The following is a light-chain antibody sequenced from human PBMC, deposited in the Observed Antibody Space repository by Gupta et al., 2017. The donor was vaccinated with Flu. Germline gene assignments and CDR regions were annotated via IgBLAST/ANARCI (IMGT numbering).Light chain of an antibody. Sequence: QSVLTQPPSVSAAPGQRVTISCSGSSSNIGSQYVSWYQHLPGATPRLLIYENNKRPTDIPDRFSGSKSGTPVTLAITGLQAGDEADYYCGTWDNSLNAALFGGGTKLTVL. CDR2: ENN. CDR3: GTWDNSLNAAL. V-gene: IGLV1-51*02. J-gene: IGLJ2*01. CDR1: SSNIGSQY.